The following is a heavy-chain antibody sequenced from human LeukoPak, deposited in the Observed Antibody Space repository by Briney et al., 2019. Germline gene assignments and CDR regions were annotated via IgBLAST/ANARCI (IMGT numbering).Heavy chain of an antibody. V-gene: IGHV1-18*01. J-gene: IGHJ4*02. CDR1: GCTFTKYG. CDR3: ARREGRSASPFFLDS. CDR2: ISCYNGHT. Sequence: ASVKVSCKASGCTFTKYGLNWVRQAPGQGLQWMGWISCYNGHTHYAQNFQGRVTMTTDTSTNTAYMELRSLRSDDTAVYYCARREGRSASPFFLDSWGQGTLVTVSS. D-gene: IGHD6-6*01.